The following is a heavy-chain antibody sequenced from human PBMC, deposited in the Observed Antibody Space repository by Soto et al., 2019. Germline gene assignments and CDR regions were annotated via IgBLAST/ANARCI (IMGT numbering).Heavy chain of an antibody. J-gene: IGHJ4*03. CDR2: VSPEETIK. CDR3: SIDMFRGVPDYLDY. Sequence: GGSLRLSCAASGFTFSYYEMHWVRQAPGKGLEWVAVVSPEETIKIYSESAKGRFTVSRDNSKSTLYLQMDSLRPDDTAVYYCSIDMFRGVPDYLDYWGHGPLVTGSS. CDR1: GFTFSYYE. D-gene: IGHD3-10*01. V-gene: IGHV3-30-3*01.